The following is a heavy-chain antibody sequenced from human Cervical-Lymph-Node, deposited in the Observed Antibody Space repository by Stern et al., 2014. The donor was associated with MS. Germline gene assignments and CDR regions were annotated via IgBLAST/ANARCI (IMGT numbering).Heavy chain of an antibody. CDR1: GYSFTIYY. CDR2: IYPYDSDN. Sequence: EVQLVESGAEVKKPGESLKLSCKLSGYSFTIYYIAWVRQMPGKGLEWMGVIYPYDSDNTYSPSFQGQVTISADKSITTAYLQWSSLRASDTAMYYCARHVQGFDYWGQGTLVTVSS. CDR3: ARHVQGFDY. J-gene: IGHJ4*02. V-gene: IGHV5-51*01.